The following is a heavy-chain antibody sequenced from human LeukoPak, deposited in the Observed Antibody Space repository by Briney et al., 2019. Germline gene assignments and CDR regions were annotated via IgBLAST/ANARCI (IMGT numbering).Heavy chain of an antibody. CDR2: INPNSGGT. V-gene: IGHV1-2*02. CDR1: GYTFTSYY. Sequence: GASVKVSCKASGYTFTSYYMHWVRQAPGQGLEWMGWINPNSGGTNYAQKFQGRVTMTRDTAISTAYMELSRLRSDDTAVYYCARVTAVAGLTVYSYWGQGTLVTVSS. J-gene: IGHJ4*02. CDR3: ARVTAVAGLTVYSY. D-gene: IGHD6-19*01.